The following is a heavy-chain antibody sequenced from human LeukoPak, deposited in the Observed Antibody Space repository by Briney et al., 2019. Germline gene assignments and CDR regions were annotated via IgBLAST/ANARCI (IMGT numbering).Heavy chain of an antibody. CDR3: ARDSGSSGWYQFDY. D-gene: IGHD6-19*01. Sequence: SETLSLTCAVSGGSIGSRNWWSWVRQPPGKGLQWIGEIYQSGSSIYNPSLRSRVTMSVDKSKDQLSLKLSSVTAADTAVYYCARDSGSSGWYQFDYWGQGTLVTVSS. CDR2: IYQSGSS. CDR1: GGSIGSRNW. J-gene: IGHJ4*02. V-gene: IGHV4-4*02.